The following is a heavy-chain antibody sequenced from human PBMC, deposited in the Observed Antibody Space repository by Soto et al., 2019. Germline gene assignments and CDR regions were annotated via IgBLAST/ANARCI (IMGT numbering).Heavy chain of an antibody. CDR3: ARAARGLVGVPAAIQDYYYYYGMDV. Sequence: EVQLVESGGGLVQPGGSLRLSCAASGFTFSRYEMNWVRQAPGKGLEWVSYISSSGSTIYYADSVKGRFTISRDNAKKSLSLQMNSLTAEDTAVYYCARAARGLVGVPAAIQDYYYYYGMDVWGQGNTVTVSS. CDR2: ISSSGSTI. D-gene: IGHD2-2*02. V-gene: IGHV3-48*03. J-gene: IGHJ6*02. CDR1: GFTFSRYE.